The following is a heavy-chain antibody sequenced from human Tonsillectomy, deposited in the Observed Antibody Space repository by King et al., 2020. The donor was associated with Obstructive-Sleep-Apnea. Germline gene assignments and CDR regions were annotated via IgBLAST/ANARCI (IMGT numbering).Heavy chain of an antibody. CDR3: ARDWGYGDYVYAFDI. V-gene: IGHV4-31*03. CDR1: GGSISSGGYY. CDR2: IYYSGST. J-gene: IGHJ3*02. Sequence: VQLQESGPGLVKPSQTLSLTCTVSGGSISSGGYYWSWIRQHPGKGLEWIGYIYYSGSTYYNPSLKSRVTISVDTSKNQFSLKLSSVTAADTAVYYCARDWGYGDYVYAFDIWGQATMVTVSS. D-gene: IGHD4-17*01.